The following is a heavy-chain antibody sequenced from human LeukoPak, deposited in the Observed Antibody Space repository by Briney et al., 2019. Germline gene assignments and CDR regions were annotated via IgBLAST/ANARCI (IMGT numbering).Heavy chain of an antibody. Sequence: PGGSLRLSCAASGFTFSSYAMSWVRQAPGKGLEWVLGISASGGSSYYADSVKGRFTISRDNSKNTLYLQMDSLRDEDTAVYYCAKDRITGTPYYFDYWGQGTLVTVSS. CDR1: GFTFSSYA. CDR3: AKDRITGTPYYFDY. CDR2: ISASGGSS. V-gene: IGHV3-23*01. J-gene: IGHJ4*02. D-gene: IGHD1-20*01.